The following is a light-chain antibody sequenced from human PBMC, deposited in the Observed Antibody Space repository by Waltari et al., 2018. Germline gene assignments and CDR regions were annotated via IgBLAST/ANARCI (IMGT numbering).Light chain of an antibody. CDR2: MAS. Sequence: DIQVTQSRSTLSGSVGDRVTISCRASQSVGTWLAWYQQKPGKAPKLLIYMASSLESGVPSRFSGSGSGTEFTLTISSLQPDDFATYSCQQYSSFSTFGQGTKV. J-gene: IGKJ2*01. CDR1: QSVGTW. V-gene: IGKV1-5*03. CDR3: QQYSSFST.